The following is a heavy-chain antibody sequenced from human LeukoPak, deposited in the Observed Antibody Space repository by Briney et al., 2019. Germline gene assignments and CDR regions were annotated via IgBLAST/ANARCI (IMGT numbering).Heavy chain of an antibody. CDR1: GFTFSSYA. Sequence: GRSLRLSCAASGFTFSSYATHWVRQAPGKGLEWVAVISYDGSNKYYADSVKGRFTISRDNSKNTLYLQMNSLRAEDTAVYYCASGGNPRYYWGQGTLVTVSS. CDR3: ASGGNPRYY. CDR2: ISYDGSNK. J-gene: IGHJ4*02. D-gene: IGHD4-23*01. V-gene: IGHV3-30*01.